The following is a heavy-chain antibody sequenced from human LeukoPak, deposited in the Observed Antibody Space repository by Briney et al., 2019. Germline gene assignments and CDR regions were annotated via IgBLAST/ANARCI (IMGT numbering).Heavy chain of an antibody. CDR2: ISSSSSYI. CDR3: AKDIDYYDSSGYYPGAFDI. Sequence: GGSLRLSCAASRFTFSTYTMNWVRQAPGKGLEWVSSISSSSSYIYYADSVKGRFTISRDNAKNSLYLQMNTLRAEDTAVYYCAKDIDYYDSSGYYPGAFDIWGQGTMVTVSS. CDR1: RFTFSTYT. J-gene: IGHJ3*02. V-gene: IGHV3-21*01. D-gene: IGHD3-22*01.